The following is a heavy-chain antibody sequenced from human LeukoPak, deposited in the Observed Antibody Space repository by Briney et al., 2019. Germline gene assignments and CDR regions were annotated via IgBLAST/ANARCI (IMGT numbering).Heavy chain of an antibody. CDR3: ARAPGTMIVVDY. Sequence: TGESLRLSCAASGFTFTTYWMSWVRQAPGKGLEWVANINQDGTEKFYVDSVKGRFTISRDNAKNSLYLQMNCLRPDDTAVYYCARAPGTMIVVDYWGQGTLVTVSS. V-gene: IGHV3-7*01. D-gene: IGHD3-22*01. J-gene: IGHJ4*02. CDR2: INQDGTEK. CDR1: GFTFTTYW.